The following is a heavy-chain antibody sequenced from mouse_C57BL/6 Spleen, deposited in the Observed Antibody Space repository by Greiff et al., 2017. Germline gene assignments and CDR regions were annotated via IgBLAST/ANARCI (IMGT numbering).Heavy chain of an antibody. CDR1: GYTFTNYW. CDR3: ARSGVYYYGSNWYFDV. D-gene: IGHD1-1*01. CDR2: IYPGGGYT. J-gene: IGHJ1*03. Sequence: QVQLQQSGAELVRPGTSVKMSCKASGYTFTNYWIGWAKQRPGHGLEWIGDIYPGGGYTNYNEKFKGKATLTADKSSSPAYMQFSSLTSEDSAIYYCARSGVYYYGSNWYFDVWGTGTTVTVSS. V-gene: IGHV1-63*01.